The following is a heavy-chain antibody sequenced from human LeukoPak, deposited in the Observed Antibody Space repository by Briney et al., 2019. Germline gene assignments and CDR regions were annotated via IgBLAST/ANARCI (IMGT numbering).Heavy chain of an antibody. J-gene: IGHJ5*02. Sequence: SETLSLTCTVSGGSISDYYWSWVRQPAGKGLEWIGRIHISGTTYYNPSLKSRVTISVDTSKNQFSLKLSSVTAADTAVYYCARDVLVRGVNANWFDPWGQGTPVTVSS. V-gene: IGHV4-4*07. CDR3: ARDVLVRGVNANWFDP. D-gene: IGHD3-10*01. CDR1: GGSISDYY. CDR2: IHISGTT.